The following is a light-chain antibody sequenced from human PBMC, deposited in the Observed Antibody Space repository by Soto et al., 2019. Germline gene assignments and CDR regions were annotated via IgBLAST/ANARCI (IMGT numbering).Light chain of an antibody. CDR1: QSVSST. Sequence: EIVMTQSPSTLSVSPGERATLSCRARQSVSSTLAWYQQKPGQAPRLLIYGASTRATGIPARFSGSGSGTEVTLTISSLQSEDFAVYYCQQYNNWPPYTFGQGTKLEIK. CDR3: QQYNNWPPYT. J-gene: IGKJ2*01. CDR2: GAS. V-gene: IGKV3-15*01.